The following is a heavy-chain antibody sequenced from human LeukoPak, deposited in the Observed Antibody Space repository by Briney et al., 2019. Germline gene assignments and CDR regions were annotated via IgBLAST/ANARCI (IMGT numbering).Heavy chain of an antibody. Sequence: SETLSLTRTVSGGSISSYYWSWIRQPPGKGLEWIGYIHYSGTTNYNPSLKSRVTISVDTSKNQFFLKLSSVTAADTAVYYCASAAVWLAFVNWGQGTLVTVSS. D-gene: IGHD3-10*01. CDR3: ASAAVWLAFVN. V-gene: IGHV4-59*08. J-gene: IGHJ4*02. CDR2: IHYSGTT. CDR1: GGSISSYY.